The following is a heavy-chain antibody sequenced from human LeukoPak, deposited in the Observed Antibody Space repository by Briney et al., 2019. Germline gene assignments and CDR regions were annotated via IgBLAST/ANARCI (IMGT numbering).Heavy chain of an antibody. Sequence: GGSLRLSCAASGFTFSSYSMNWVRQAPGKELEWVSSISSSSSYIYYADSVKGRFTISRDNAKNSPYLQMNSLRAEDTAVYYCARDSDWWDGMDVWGQGTTVTVSS. CDR3: ARDSDWWDGMDV. D-gene: IGHD2-8*02. CDR1: GFTFSSYS. J-gene: IGHJ6*02. V-gene: IGHV3-21*01. CDR2: ISSSSSYI.